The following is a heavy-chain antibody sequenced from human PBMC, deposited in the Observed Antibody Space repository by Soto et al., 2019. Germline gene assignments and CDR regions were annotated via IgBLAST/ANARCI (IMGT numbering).Heavy chain of an antibody. V-gene: IGHV3-30-3*01. CDR1: VFTVSSYA. CDR2: ISYDGSNK. J-gene: IGHJ3*02. D-gene: IGHD3-22*01. Sequence: RSLRLSCEASVFTVSSYAMHCVRHSPGKWLEWVAVISYDGSNKYYADSVKGRFTISRDNSKNTLYLQMNSLRAEDTAVYYCAREMGYYDSSVYYHDALDILVQGTMV. CDR3: AREMGYYDSSVYYHDALDI.